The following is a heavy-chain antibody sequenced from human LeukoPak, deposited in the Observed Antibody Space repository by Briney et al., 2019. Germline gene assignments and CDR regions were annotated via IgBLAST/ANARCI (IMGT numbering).Heavy chain of an antibody. V-gene: IGHV4-59*01. J-gene: IGHJ4*02. CDR3: ARGTIFGTMSYFDY. CDR2: IYYSGST. CDR1: GGSISSYY. Sequence: SETLSLTCTVSGGSISSYYWSWIRQPPGRGLEWIGYIYYSGSTNYNPSLKSRVTISVDTSKNQFSLKLSSVTAAVTAVYYCARGTIFGTMSYFDYWGQGTLVTVSS. D-gene: IGHD3-3*01.